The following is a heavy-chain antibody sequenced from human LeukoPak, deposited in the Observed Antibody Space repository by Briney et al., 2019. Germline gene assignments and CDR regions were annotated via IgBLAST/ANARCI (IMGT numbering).Heavy chain of an antibody. CDR3: AGNRYFGGNSYGY. V-gene: IGHV1-2*02. D-gene: IGHD4-23*01. CDR1: GYTFTFYF. Sequence: GASVKVSCKASGYTFTFYFIHWVRQAPGQRPEWMGWINCNTGDTNYAQKFQGRVSMTRDTSTCTLYMDLTSLTSDDTAVYYCAGNRYFGGNSYGYWGKGTLVTVSS. J-gene: IGHJ4*02. CDR2: INCNTGDT.